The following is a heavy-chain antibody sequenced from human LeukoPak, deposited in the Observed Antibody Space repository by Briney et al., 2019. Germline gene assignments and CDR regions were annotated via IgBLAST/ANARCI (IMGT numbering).Heavy chain of an antibody. CDR3: ARGAYYGSGNVFDL. Sequence: PSETLSLTCTVSGGSISSYYWSWIRQPSGKGLEWIGYIYYSGSTNYNPSLKSRVTISVDTSKKQFSLNLRSMTAADTALYYCARGAYYGSGNVFDLWGQGTMVTVSS. D-gene: IGHD3-10*01. CDR2: IYYSGST. V-gene: IGHV4-59*12. J-gene: IGHJ3*01. CDR1: GGSISSYY.